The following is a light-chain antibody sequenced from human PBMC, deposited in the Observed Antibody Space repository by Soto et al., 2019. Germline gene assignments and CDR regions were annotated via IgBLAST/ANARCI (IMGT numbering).Light chain of an antibody. V-gene: IGKV3-20*01. CDR3: QQFGSSWLT. CDR1: QSIGSSY. CDR2: GTS. J-gene: IGKJ1*01. Sequence: ENVLTQSPGTLSLSPGESATLSCRASQSIGSSYLAWYQQKPGHAPRLIIYGTSSRATGIPDRFSGSGSGTDFTLTISRLEPEDFAVYYCQQFGSSWLTFGQGTRVELK.